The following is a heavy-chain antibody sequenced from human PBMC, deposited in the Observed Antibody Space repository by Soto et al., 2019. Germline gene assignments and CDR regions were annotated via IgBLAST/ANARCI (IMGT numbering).Heavy chain of an antibody. CDR2: IYYSGST. J-gene: IGHJ5*02. CDR3: GRDLMSAAAGTDVNWFDP. Sequence: SETLSLTCTVSGGSISSYYWSWIRQPPGKGLEWIGYIYYSGSTNYNPSLKSRVTISVDTSKNQFSLKLSSVTAADTAVYYCGRDLMSAAAGTDVNWFDPWGQGTLVTVSS. D-gene: IGHD6-13*01. CDR1: GGSISSYY. V-gene: IGHV4-59*01.